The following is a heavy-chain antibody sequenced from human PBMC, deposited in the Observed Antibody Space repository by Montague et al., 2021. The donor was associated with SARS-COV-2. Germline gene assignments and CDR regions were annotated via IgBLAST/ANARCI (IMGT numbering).Heavy chain of an antibody. CDR1: GGSISNYY. V-gene: IGHV4-59*12. D-gene: IGHD3-16*01. J-gene: IGHJ6*02. Sequence: SETLSLTCTVSGGSISNYYWSWIRQPPGKGLEWIGYIYYSGSTNYNPSLKSRVTIFIDKSKNHFSLQLGSVTAADTAVYYCARGGTYHYGMDVWGQGTTVAVSS. CDR2: IYYSGST. CDR3: ARGGTYHYGMDV.